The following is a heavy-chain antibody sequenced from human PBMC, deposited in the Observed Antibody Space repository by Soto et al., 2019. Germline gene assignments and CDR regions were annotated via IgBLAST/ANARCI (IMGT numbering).Heavy chain of an antibody. CDR1: GFTFSSYG. Sequence: GGSLRLSCAASGFTFSSYGMHWVRQAPGKGLEWVAVIWYDGSNKYYADSVKGRFTISRDNSKNTLYLQMNSLRAEDTAVYYCARGVALDYMDVWGKGTTVTVSS. J-gene: IGHJ6*03. V-gene: IGHV3-33*01. D-gene: IGHD2-15*01. CDR2: IWYDGSNK. CDR3: ARGVALDYMDV.